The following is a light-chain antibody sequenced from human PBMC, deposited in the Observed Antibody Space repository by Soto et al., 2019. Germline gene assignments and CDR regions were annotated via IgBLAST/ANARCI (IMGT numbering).Light chain of an antibody. CDR2: GAS. V-gene: IGKV3-20*01. Sequence: EIVLTQSPGTLSLSPGERATLSCRASQSVSSSYLAWYQQKPGQAPRLLIYGASSRATGIPDRFSGSGCGTDFTLTISRLEPEDFAVYYCQQYGRSLTFGGGTKVEIK. CDR1: QSVSSSY. CDR3: QQYGRSLT. J-gene: IGKJ4*01.